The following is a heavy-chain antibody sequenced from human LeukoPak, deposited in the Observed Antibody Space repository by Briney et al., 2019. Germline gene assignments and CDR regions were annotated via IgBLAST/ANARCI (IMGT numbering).Heavy chain of an antibody. Sequence: SGTLSLTCTVSGGSISGYYWNWIRQPPGKGLEWIGYIYHTGSTNYNPSLKSRVTISVDTSKNQFSLKLSSVTAADTAVYYCARFYDSSGYYYEIFDYWGQGTLVIVSS. V-gene: IGHV4-59*01. CDR1: GGSISGYY. D-gene: IGHD3-22*01. J-gene: IGHJ4*02. CDR3: ARFYDSSGYYYEIFDY. CDR2: IYHTGST.